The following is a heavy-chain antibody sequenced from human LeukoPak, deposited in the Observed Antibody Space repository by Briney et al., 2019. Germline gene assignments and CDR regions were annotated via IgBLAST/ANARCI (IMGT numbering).Heavy chain of an antibody. CDR3: AREHDDILTGYYQAGYYFDY. J-gene: IGHJ4*02. CDR1: GFTFSGYG. CDR2: IWYDGSNK. Sequence: PGGSLRLSCAASGFTFSGYGMHWVRQAPGKGLEWVAVIWYDGSNKYYADSAKGRFTISRDNSKNTLYLQMNSLRAEDTAAYYCAREHDDILTGYYQAGYYFDYWGQGTLVTVSS. D-gene: IGHD3-9*01. V-gene: IGHV3-33*01.